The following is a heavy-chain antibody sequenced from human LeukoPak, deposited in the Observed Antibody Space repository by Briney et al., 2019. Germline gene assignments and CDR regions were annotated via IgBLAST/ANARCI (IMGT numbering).Heavy chain of an antibody. Sequence: GGSLRPSCAASGFTFSSYAMHWVRQAPGKGLEYVSAISSNGGSTYYANSVKGRFTISRDNSKNTLYLQMGSLRAEDTAVYYCAKDLITMVRGVDYWGQGTLVTVSS. CDR3: AKDLITMVRGVDY. CDR1: GFTFSSYA. V-gene: IGHV3-64*01. J-gene: IGHJ4*02. CDR2: ISSNGGST. D-gene: IGHD3-10*01.